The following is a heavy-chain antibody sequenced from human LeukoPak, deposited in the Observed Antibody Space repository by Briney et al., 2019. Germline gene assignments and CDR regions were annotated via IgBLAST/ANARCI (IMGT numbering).Heavy chain of an antibody. CDR2: IIPILGIA. CDR1: GGTFSSYG. Sequence: SVTVSCKASGGTFSSYGISWVRQAPGQGLEWMGRIIPILGIANYAQKFQGRVTITADKSTSTAYMELSCLRSEDTAVYYCARDRGSGSYYKEPDYGMDVWGQGTTVTVSS. D-gene: IGHD3-10*01. V-gene: IGHV1-69*04. J-gene: IGHJ6*02. CDR3: ARDRGSGSYYKEPDYGMDV.